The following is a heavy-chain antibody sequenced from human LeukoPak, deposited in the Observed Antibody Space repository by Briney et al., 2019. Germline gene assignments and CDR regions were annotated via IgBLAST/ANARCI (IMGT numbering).Heavy chain of an antibody. Sequence: GESLKISCQGSGSTFAIYWIGWVRQLPGKGLEWMGIIYPGDSDTKYSPSFQGQVTMSVDKSINTAYLQWDSLKASDTAMYDCARLSTRLLDHWGQGTRVTVSS. D-gene: IGHD3-3*01. CDR2: IYPGDSDT. J-gene: IGHJ4*02. CDR1: GSTFAIYW. V-gene: IGHV5-51*01. CDR3: ARLSTRLLDH.